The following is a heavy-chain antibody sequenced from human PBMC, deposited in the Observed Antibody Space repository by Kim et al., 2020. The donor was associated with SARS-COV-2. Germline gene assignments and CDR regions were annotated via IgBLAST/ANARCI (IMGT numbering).Heavy chain of an antibody. CDR2: ISPSIGST. CDR1: GYTFTNYG. D-gene: IGHD2-2*01. Sequence: ASVKVSCKASGYTFTNYGISWVRQAPGQGLEWMGWISPSIGSTNYAQNFLGRVILTRDTSTSTAYMELRSLKSDDTAVYYCARSKCGRSSCQKPYYYYVM. V-gene: IGHV1-18*04. J-gene: IGHJ6*01. CDR3: ARSKCGRSSCQKPYYYYVM.